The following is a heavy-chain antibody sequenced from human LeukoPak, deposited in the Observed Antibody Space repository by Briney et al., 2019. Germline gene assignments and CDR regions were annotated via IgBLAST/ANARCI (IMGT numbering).Heavy chain of an antibody. Sequence: GGSLRLSCEVSGFTLSSYAMHWVRQAPGKGLEWVAVISYDGNNKYYADSVKGRFTISRDNAKNSLYLQMNSLRAEDTAVYYCARAGTLDYWGQGTLVTVSS. D-gene: IGHD1-26*01. CDR1: GFTLSSYA. V-gene: IGHV3-30-3*01. CDR3: ARAGTLDY. J-gene: IGHJ4*02. CDR2: ISYDGNNK.